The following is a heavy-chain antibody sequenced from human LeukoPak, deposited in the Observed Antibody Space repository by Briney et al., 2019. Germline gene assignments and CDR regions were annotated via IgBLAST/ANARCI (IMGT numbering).Heavy chain of an antibody. V-gene: IGHV4-31*03. CDR2: IYYSGST. Sequence: PSETLSLTCTVSGSSISTGGYYWSWIRQHPGKGLEWIAYIYYSGSTYYNPSLKSRVTISVDTSKNQFSLKLSSVTAADTAVYYCARFHTSGYYRHFDFWGQGTLVTVSS. J-gene: IGHJ4*02. CDR1: GSSISTGGYY. CDR3: ARFHTSGYYRHFDF. D-gene: IGHD3-22*01.